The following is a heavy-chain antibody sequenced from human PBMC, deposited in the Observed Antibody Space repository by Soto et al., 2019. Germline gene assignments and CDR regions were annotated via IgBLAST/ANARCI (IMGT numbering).Heavy chain of an antibody. CDR3: AKARLLLMIDY. Sequence: QVQLVESGGGVVQPGRSLRLSCAASGFTFSSYGMHWVRQAPGKGLEWVAVISYDGSNKYYADSVKGRFTISRDNSKNTLYLQMNSLRAEDTAVYYCAKARLLLMIDYWGQGTLVTVSS. CDR2: ISYDGSNK. J-gene: IGHJ4*02. D-gene: IGHD2-21*02. CDR1: GFTFSSYG. V-gene: IGHV3-30*18.